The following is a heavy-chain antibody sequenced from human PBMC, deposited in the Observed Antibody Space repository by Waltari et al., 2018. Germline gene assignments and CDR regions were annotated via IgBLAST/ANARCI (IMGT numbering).Heavy chain of an antibody. J-gene: IGHJ4*02. CDR1: GFPFSSYA. V-gene: IGHV3-23*03. CDR3: AKVEWLLYLGY. Sequence: EVQLLESGGGLVQPGGSLRLSCAASGFPFSSYAMSWVRQAPGKGLEWVSVIYSGGSTYYADSVKGRFTISRDNSKNTLYLQMNSLRAEDTAVYYCAKVEWLLYLGYWGQGTLVTVSS. D-gene: IGHD3-3*01. CDR2: IYSGGST.